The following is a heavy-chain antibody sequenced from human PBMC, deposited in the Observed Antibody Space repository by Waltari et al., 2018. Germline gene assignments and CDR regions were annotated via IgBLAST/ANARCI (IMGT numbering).Heavy chain of an antibody. J-gene: IGHJ5*02. V-gene: IGHV3-23*01. CDR2: ISGSGGST. Sequence: EVQLLESGGGLVQPGGSMRLSCAASGFPFSSYAMSWVRQAPGKGLEWGSAISGSGGSTYYADSVKGRFTISRDNSKNTLYLQMNSLRAEDTAVYYCAKGGEGFVNWFDPWGQGTLVTVSS. CDR3: AKGGEGFVNWFDP. D-gene: IGHD3-16*01. CDR1: GFPFSSYA.